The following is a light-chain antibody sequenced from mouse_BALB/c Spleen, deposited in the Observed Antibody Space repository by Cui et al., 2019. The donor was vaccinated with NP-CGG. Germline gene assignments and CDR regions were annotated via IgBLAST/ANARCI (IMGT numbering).Light chain of an antibody. V-gene: IGLV1*01. J-gene: IGLJ1*01. CDR1: TGAVTTYNY. Sequence: QAVVTQESALSTSPGETVTLTCRSSTGAVTTYNYAHWVQEKPNHLFTGLIGGTDNRAPGVPARFSGSLIGGKAALTITVAQTEDEAIYFCALWYSNHWVFGGGTKLAVL. CDR2: GTD. CDR3: ALWYSNHWV.